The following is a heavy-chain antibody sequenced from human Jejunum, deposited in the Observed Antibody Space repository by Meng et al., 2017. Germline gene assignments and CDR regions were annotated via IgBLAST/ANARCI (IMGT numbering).Heavy chain of an antibody. V-gene: IGHV3-23*01. CDR3: AKDFEGFDP. J-gene: IGHJ5*02. CDR1: GFTFNTYA. Sequence: EVQVLESGGDLVQPGGSLRLSCVASGFTFNTYAMGWVRKAPGKGLEWVSSISDNSGSTYYADSVKGRFTITRDNSKNMLYLQMNSLRVDDTAIYYCAKDFEGFDPWGQGTLVTVSS. CDR2: ISDNSGST.